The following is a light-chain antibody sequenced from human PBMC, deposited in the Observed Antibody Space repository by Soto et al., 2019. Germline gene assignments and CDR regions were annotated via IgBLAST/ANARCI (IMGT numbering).Light chain of an antibody. CDR2: EVS. CDR1: SSDVGGYNY. J-gene: IGLJ1*01. Sequence: QSALTQPASVSGSPGQSITISCTGTSSDVGGYNYVSWYQQYPGKAPKLMIYEVSNRPSGVSYRFSGSKSGNTASLTISGLLAEDEADYYCNSYTSSSTLVFGTGTKATVL. V-gene: IGLV2-14*01. CDR3: NSYTSSSTLV.